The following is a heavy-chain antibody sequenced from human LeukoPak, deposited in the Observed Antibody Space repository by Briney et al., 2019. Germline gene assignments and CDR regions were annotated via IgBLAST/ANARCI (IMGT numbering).Heavy chain of an antibody. CDR2: INTNTGNP. V-gene: IGHV7-4-1*02. CDR1: GYTFTSRA. Sequence: ASVKVSCKASGYTFTSRANNWVRQAPGQGLEWMGWINTNTGNPTYAQGFTGRFVFSLDTSVSTAYLQISSLKAEDTAMYYCARGGYPYLSTWYSDYWGQGTLVTVSS. CDR3: ARGGYPYLSTWYSDY. J-gene: IGHJ4*02. D-gene: IGHD2-15*01.